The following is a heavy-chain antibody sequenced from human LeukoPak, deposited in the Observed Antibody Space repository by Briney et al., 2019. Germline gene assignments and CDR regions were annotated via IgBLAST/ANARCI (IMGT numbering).Heavy chain of an antibody. CDR3: AREGGYSYGYFYYYYYMDV. Sequence: GASVKVSCKASGYTFTSYDINWVRQATGQGLEWMGWMNPNSGNTGYAQKFQGRVTMTRNTSISTAYMELSSLRSEDMAVYYCAREGGYSYGYFYYYYYMDVWGKGTTVTVSS. CDR2: MNPNSGNT. CDR1: GYTFTSYD. V-gene: IGHV1-8*01. J-gene: IGHJ6*03. D-gene: IGHD5-18*01.